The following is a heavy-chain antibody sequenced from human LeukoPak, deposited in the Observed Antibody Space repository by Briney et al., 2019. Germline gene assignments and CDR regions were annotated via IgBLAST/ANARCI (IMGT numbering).Heavy chain of an antibody. CDR1: GFTFSTFW. Sequence: TGGSLRLSCAGSGFTFSTFWMTWVRQAPGKGLEWVANINQDGSVKNYVDSVKGRFTISRDNAKNSLYLQMNSLRGDDTALYYCAGGSGWLVHSWGQGTLVTVSS. J-gene: IGHJ4*02. CDR3: AGGSGWLVHS. CDR2: INQDGSVK. D-gene: IGHD6-19*01. V-gene: IGHV3-7*01.